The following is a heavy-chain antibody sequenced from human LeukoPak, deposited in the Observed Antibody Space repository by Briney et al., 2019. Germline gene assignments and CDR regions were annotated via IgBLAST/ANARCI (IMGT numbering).Heavy chain of an antibody. CDR3: ARDYSNADYFDY. CDR1: GYTFTIYG. J-gene: IGHJ4*02. D-gene: IGHD4-11*01. Sequence: ASVKVSCKASGYTFTIYGISWVRQAPGQGLEWMGWISAYNGNTNYAQKLQGRVTMTTDTSTSTAYMELRSLRSDDTAVYYCARDYSNADYFDYWGQGTLVTVSS. CDR2: ISAYNGNT. V-gene: IGHV1-18*01.